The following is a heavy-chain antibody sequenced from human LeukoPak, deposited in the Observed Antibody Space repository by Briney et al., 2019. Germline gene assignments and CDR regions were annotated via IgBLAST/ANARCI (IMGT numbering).Heavy chain of an antibody. D-gene: IGHD6-19*01. V-gene: IGHV4-34*01. CDR3: AVTISSGWSFDY. CDR1: GGSFSGYY. Sequence: PSETLSLTCAVYGGSFSGYYWSWIRQPPGKGLEWIGEINHSGSTNYNPSLKSRVTISVDTSKNQCSLKLSSVTAADTAVYYCAVTISSGWSFDYWGQGTLVTVSS. CDR2: INHSGST. J-gene: IGHJ4*02.